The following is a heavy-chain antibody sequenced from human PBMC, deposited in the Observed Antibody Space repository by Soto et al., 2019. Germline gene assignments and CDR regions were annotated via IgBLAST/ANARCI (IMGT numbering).Heavy chain of an antibody. CDR2: VWYDGGNK. Sequence: QVQLVESGGGVVQPGRSLRLSCAASGFTFRNYGMHWVRQAPAKGLEWVALVWYDGGNKNYVDSVKGRFTISRDNSKNTLYMPTNCLMDEDMAGYYCVRAVGNRGNDYAYSYGVGVGGQGTKVTVSS. CDR3: VRAVGNRGNDYAYSYGVGV. J-gene: IGHJ6*02. CDR1: GFTFRNYG. V-gene: IGHV3-33*01. D-gene: IGHD5-12*01.